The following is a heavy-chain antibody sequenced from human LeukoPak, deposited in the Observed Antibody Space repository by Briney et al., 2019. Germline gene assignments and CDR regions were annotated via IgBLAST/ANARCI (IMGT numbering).Heavy chain of an antibody. CDR1: GGSFSGYY. Sequence: PETLSLTCAVYGGSFSGYYWSWIRQPPGKGLEWIGEINHSGSTNYNPSLKSRVTISVDTSKNQFSLKLSSVTAADTAVYYCARVPGDYIDYWGQGTLVTVSS. CDR3: ARVPGDYIDY. V-gene: IGHV4-34*01. CDR2: INHSGST. J-gene: IGHJ4*02.